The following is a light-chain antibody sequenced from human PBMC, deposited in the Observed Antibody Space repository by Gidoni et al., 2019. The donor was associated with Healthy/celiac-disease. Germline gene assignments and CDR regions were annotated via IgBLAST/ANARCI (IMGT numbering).Light chain of an antibody. CDR2: GAS. V-gene: IGKV3-20*01. CDR3: QQYGSSSLT. Sequence: VLTQSPGTLSLSPGERATLSCRASQSVSRSYLAWYQQKPGQAPRLLIYGASSRATGIPDRFSGSGSGTDFTLTISRLEPEDFAVYYCQQYGSSSLTFGGGTKVEIK. CDR1: QSVSRSY. J-gene: IGKJ4*01.